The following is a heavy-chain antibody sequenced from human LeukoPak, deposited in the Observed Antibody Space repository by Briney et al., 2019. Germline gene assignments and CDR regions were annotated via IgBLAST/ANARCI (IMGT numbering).Heavy chain of an antibody. D-gene: IGHD3-9*01. Sequence: GRSLRLSCAASGFTFSSYGMHWVRQAPGKGLEWVAVISYDGSNKHYADSVKGRFTISRDNSKNTLYLQMNSLRAEDTAVYYCAKDLVLRYFDWAFDYWGQGTLVTVSS. CDR1: GFTFSSYG. V-gene: IGHV3-30*18. J-gene: IGHJ4*02. CDR3: AKDLVLRYFDWAFDY. CDR2: ISYDGSNK.